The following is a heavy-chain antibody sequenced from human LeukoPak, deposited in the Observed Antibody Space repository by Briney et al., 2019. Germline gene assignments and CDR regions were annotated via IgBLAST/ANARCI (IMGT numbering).Heavy chain of an antibody. Sequence: SQTLSLTCAVSGASISSGGYSWSWIRQPPGKGLEWIGYISYSESPYYSPSLKSRVAISLDTSKKQVSLRVSSVTAADTAVYYCARTSGRKYYSYYMDVWGKGTTVTVSS. CDR1: GASISSGGYS. J-gene: IGHJ6*03. CDR3: ARTSGRKYYSYYMDV. V-gene: IGHV4-30-4*07. CDR2: ISYSESP.